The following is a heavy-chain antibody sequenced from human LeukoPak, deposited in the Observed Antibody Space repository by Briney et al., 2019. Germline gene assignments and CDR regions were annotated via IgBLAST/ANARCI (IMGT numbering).Heavy chain of an antibody. CDR1: GFTFSSYA. D-gene: IGHD3-22*01. J-gene: IGHJ4*02. Sequence: GGSLRLSCAASGFTFSSYAMHWVRQAPGKGLEWVAVISYDGSNKYYAESVKGRFTIPRDNSKNTLYLQMNSRRGEDTAVYYCARGRPTDSYDSRLHWGQGTLVTVSS. V-gene: IGHV3-30-3*01. CDR3: ARGRPTDSYDSRLH. CDR2: ISYDGSNK.